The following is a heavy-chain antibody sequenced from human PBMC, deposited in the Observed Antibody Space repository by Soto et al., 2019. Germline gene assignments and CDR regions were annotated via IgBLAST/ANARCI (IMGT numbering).Heavy chain of an antibody. V-gene: IGHV4-34*01. CDR2: INHSGST. J-gene: IGHJ4*02. D-gene: IGHD5-18*01. CDR1: GGSFSGYY. Sequence: QVQLQQWGAGLLKPSETLSLTCAVYGGSFSGYYWSWIRQPPGKGLEWIGEINHSGSTNYNPSLKSRVTISVDTSKNQFSLKLSSVTAADTAVYYCAREDYSYGYRGFDYWGQGTLVTVSS. CDR3: AREDYSYGYRGFDY.